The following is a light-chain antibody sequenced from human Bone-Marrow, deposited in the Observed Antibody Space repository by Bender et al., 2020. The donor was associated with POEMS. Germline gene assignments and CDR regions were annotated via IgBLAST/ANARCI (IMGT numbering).Light chain of an antibody. CDR2: EDN. CDR1: KLGNKY. V-gene: IGLV3-27*01. J-gene: IGLJ3*02. Sequence: SYELTQPPSVSVSPGQTASISCSGDKLGNKYVAWYQQKAGQPPVMVIHEDNRRPSGIPERFSGSSSGTTVTLTISGAQVEDEADYYCYSAADNNGVFGGGTKLTVL. CDR3: YSAADNNGV.